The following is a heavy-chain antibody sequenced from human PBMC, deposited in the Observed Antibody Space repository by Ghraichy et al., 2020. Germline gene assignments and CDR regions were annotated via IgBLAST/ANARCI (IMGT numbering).Heavy chain of an antibody. V-gene: IGHV4-34*01. CDR1: GGSFSGYY. J-gene: IGHJ6*02. CDR3: ARGGATITIFGVVTPYYYYGMDV. D-gene: IGHD3-3*01. Sequence: SETLSLTCAVYGGSFSGYYWSWIRQPPGKGLEWIGEINHSGSTNYNPSLKSRVTISVDTSKNQFSLKLSSVTAADTAVYYCARGGATITIFGVVTPYYYYGMDVWGQGTTVTVSS. CDR2: INHSGST.